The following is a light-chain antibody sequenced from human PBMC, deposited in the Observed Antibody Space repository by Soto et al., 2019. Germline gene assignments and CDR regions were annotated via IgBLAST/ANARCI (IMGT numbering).Light chain of an antibody. J-gene: IGKJ1*01. Sequence: EIVLTQSPGTLSLSPGERATLSCRASQSVSSNYLAWYQQKPGQAPRLLIYGASSRATGIPDRFSGSGSGTDFTLTISRLEPEDFAVYHCQQYGSSGTFGQGTKVDI. CDR3: QQYGSSGT. CDR1: QSVSSNY. V-gene: IGKV3-20*01. CDR2: GAS.